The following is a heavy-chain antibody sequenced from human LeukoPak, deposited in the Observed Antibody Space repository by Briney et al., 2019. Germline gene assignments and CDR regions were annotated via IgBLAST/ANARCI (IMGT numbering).Heavy chain of an antibody. J-gene: IGHJ4*02. V-gene: IGHV3-23*01. CDR1: GFTFSSYA. CDR2: ISGSGGST. D-gene: IGHD3-3*01. CDR3: AKDQVGFWSGYAY. Sequence: GGSLRLSCAASGFTFSSYAMSWVRQAPGKVLEWISAISGSGGSTYYADSVKGRFTISRDNSKNTLYLRMNSLRAEDTAVYYCAKDQVGFWSGYAYWGQGTLVTVSS.